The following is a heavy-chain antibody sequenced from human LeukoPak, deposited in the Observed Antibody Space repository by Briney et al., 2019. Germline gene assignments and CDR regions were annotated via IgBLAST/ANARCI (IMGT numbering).Heavy chain of an antibody. Sequence: SETLSLTCTVSGYSISSGYYWGWIRQPPGKGLEWIGSIYHSGSTYYNPSLKSRVTISVDTSKNQFSLKLSSVTAADTAVYYCANVWFGDQYYYYYMDVWGKGTTVTVSS. CDR1: GYSISSGYY. CDR3: ANVWFGDQYYYYYMDV. J-gene: IGHJ6*03. CDR2: IYHSGST. D-gene: IGHD3-10*01. V-gene: IGHV4-38-2*02.